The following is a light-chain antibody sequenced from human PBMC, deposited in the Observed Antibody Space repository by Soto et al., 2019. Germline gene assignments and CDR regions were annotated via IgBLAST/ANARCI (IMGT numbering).Light chain of an antibody. V-gene: IGKV1-8*01. Sequence: AIRMTQSPSSLSASTGDRVTITCRASQGISSYLAWYQQKPGKAPKLLIYAASTLQSGVPSRFSGSGAGTDFTLTISCLQSEDFATYDCQQYYSYPGTFGPGTKVDI. CDR2: AAS. CDR3: QQYYSYPGT. CDR1: QGISSY. J-gene: IGKJ3*01.